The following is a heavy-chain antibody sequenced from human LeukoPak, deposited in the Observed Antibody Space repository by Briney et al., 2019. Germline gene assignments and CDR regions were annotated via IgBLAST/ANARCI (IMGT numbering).Heavy chain of an antibody. CDR2: IKQDGSEK. Sequence: GGSLRLSCAASGFIFSDYYMDWVRQAPGKGLEWVANIKQDGSEKYYVDSVKGRFTISRDNAKNSLYLQMNSLRAEDTAVYYCARTYSSSWTDFDYWGQGTLVTVSS. D-gene: IGHD6-13*01. CDR3: ARTYSSSWTDFDY. V-gene: IGHV3-7*01. J-gene: IGHJ4*02. CDR1: GFIFSDYY.